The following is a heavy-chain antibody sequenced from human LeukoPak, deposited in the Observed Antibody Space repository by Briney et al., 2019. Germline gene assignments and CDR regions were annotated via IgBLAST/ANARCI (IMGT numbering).Heavy chain of an antibody. CDR3: ARDGEVPADDAFDI. CDR2: IYYSGST. J-gene: IGHJ3*02. D-gene: IGHD2-2*01. V-gene: IGHV4-30-2*01. Sequence: SETLSLTCSVSGDSISSGGYYWSWIRQPPGKGLEWIGYIYYSGSTYYNPSLKSRVTISVDRSKNQFSLKLSSVTAADTAVYYCARDGEVPADDAFDIWGQGTMVTVSS. CDR1: GDSISSGGYY.